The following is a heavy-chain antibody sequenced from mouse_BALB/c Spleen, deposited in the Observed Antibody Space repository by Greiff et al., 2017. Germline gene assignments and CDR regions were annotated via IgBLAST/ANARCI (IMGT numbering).Heavy chain of an antibody. CDR2: IYPGDGDT. V-gene: IGHV1-87*01. D-gene: IGHD2-10*02. CDR3: ARPYGNYLAWFAD. Sequence: QVQLQQSGAELARPGASVKLSCKASGYTFTSYWMQWVKQRPGQGLEWIGAIYPGDGDTRYTQKFKGKATLTADKSSSTAYMQLSSLASEDSAVYNCARPYGNYLAWFADGGQGTLVTVSA. CDR1: GYTFTSYW. J-gene: IGHJ3*01.